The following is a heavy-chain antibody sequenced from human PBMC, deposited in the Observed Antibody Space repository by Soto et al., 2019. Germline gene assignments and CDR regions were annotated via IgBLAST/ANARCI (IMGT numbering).Heavy chain of an antibody. D-gene: IGHD2-15*01. CDR3: AKGGPDGFCSGGRCYFEY. CDR2: ISWNSNII. J-gene: IGHJ4*02. Sequence: EVQLGESGGGLVQPGRSLRLSCAASGFTFDDYAMHWVRRVPGKGLEWVSSISWNSNIIGYADSVKGRFTISRDNAKNSLYLQMNSLRPEDTALYYCAKGGPDGFCSGGRCYFEYWGQGTMVTVSS. CDR1: GFTFDDYA. V-gene: IGHV3-9*01.